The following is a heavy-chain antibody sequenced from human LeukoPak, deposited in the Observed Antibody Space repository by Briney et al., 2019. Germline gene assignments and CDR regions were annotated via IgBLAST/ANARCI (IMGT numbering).Heavy chain of an antibody. J-gene: IGHJ6*03. D-gene: IGHD3-3*01. V-gene: IGHV3-23*01. CDR2: ISGSGGST. Sequence: GGSLRLSCAASGFTFSSYAMSWVRQAPGKGLEWVSAISGSGGSTYYADSVKGRFTISRDNSKNTLYLQMNSLRAEDTAVYYCAKGSDDFWSGYYNGADYYYYYMDVWGKGTTVTVSS. CDR3: AKGSDDFWSGYYNGADYYYYYMDV. CDR1: GFTFSSYA.